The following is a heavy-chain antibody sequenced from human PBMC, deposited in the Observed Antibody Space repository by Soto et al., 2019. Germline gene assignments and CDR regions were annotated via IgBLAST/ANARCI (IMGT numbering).Heavy chain of an antibody. V-gene: IGHV4-31*03. CDR1: GGSISRGGYY. J-gene: IGHJ4*02. CDR2: IYYSGST. CDR3: ARDTYSSSSL. Sequence: SETLSLTCNVSGGSISRGGYYWSWFLQHPGKGLEWIGYIYYSGSTYYNPSLKSRVTISVDTSKNQFSLKLSSVTAADTAVYYCARDTYSSSSLWGQGTLVTVSS. D-gene: IGHD6-6*01.